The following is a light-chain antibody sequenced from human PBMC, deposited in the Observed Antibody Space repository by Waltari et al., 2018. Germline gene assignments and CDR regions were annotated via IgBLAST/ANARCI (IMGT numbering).Light chain of an antibody. J-gene: IGKJ1*01. CDR3: QQYNSYSWT. V-gene: IGKV1-5*03. CDR1: HSVRTY. Sequence: IQMTQSPSTLSASVGDRVTITCRASHSVRTYLAWYQQKPGKAPKLLIYKTSTLESGVPSRFSGSGSGTEFTLTISSLQPDDFATYYCQQYNSYSWTFGQGTEVDIK. CDR2: KTS.